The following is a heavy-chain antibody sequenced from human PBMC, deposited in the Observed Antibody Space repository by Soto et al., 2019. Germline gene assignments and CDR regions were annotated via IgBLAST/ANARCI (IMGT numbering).Heavy chain of an antibody. CDR2: INAGNGNT. D-gene: IGHD6-19*01. Sequence: ASVKVSCKASGYTFTSYAMHWVRQAPGQRLEWMGWINAGNGNTKYSQKFQGRVTITRDTSASTAYMELSSLRSEDTAVYYCARVVGSGWSYYYGMDVWGQGTTVTVSS. CDR3: ARVVGSGWSYYYGMDV. V-gene: IGHV1-3*01. CDR1: GYTFTSYA. J-gene: IGHJ6*02.